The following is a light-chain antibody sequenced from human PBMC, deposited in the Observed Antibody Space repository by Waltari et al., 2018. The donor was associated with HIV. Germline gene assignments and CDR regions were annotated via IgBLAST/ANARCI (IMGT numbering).Light chain of an antibody. V-gene: IGKV2-28*01. CDR3: MQALQTPYT. Sequence: DIVMTQSPLSLPVTPGEPASIPCRSSQSLLHSNGYNYLDWYLQKPGQSPQLLIYLTFSRAAGVPDRFSGSGSGTDFTLKISRVEAEDVGVYYCMQALQTPYTFGQGTKLEIK. CDR1: QSLLHSNGYNY. J-gene: IGKJ2*01. CDR2: LTF.